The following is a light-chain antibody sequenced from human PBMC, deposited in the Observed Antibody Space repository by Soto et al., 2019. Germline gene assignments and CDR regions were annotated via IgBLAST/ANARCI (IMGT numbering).Light chain of an antibody. J-gene: IGKJ1*01. V-gene: IGKV3-20*01. CDR2: GAS. Sequence: ETVLTQSPGTLSLSPGERATLSCRASQSVGGSLAWYQQRPGQAPRLLIYGASSRATGIPDRFSGSGSGTDFTLTISRLEPEDFAVYYCQEYGHSPRTFGQGTKVDIK. CDR3: QEYGHSPRT. CDR1: QSVGGS.